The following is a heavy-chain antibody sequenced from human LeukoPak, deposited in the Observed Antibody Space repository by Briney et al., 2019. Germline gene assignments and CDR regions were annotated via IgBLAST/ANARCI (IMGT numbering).Heavy chain of an antibody. Sequence: ASVKVSCKASGYTFTSYGISWVRQAPGQGLEWMGWISAYNGNTNYAQKLQGRVTMTTDTSTSTAYMELRSLRSDDTAVYYCAKARTLLWFGEGKNWFEYWGQGTLVTVSS. D-gene: IGHD3-10*01. CDR2: ISAYNGNT. V-gene: IGHV1-18*01. CDR1: GYTFTSYG. J-gene: IGHJ5*01. CDR3: AKARTLLWFGEGKNWFEY.